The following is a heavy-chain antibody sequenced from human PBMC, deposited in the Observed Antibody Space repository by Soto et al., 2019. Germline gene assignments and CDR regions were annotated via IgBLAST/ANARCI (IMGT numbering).Heavy chain of an antibody. J-gene: IGHJ5*02. Sequence: QVQLVQSGAEVKKPGSSVKVSCKASGGTFSNYAISWLRQAPGQGFEWMGGIIPIFGTAHYAQKFQGRVTISADESTGTAYMELSSLRSEDTAMYYCAKDRNNWAGFDTWGQGTLVTVSS. D-gene: IGHD1-1*01. CDR3: AKDRNNWAGFDT. CDR1: GGTFSNYA. CDR2: IIPIFGTA. V-gene: IGHV1-69*12.